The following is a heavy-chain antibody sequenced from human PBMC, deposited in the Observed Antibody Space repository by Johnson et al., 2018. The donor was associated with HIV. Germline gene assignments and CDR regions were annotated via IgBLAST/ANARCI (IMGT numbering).Heavy chain of an antibody. CDR3: ARSTSSSDDDAFDI. D-gene: IGHD1-1*01. J-gene: IGHJ3*02. CDR1: GFRFDDYA. Sequence: VQLVGSGGGLVQPGRSLRLSCVASGFRFDDYAMHWVRQGPGKGPEWVSGISWNSAGIGYVDSVKGRFTISRDNAKNSLYLQMNSLRVEDTAVYYCARSTSSSDDDAFDIWGQGTLVNVSS. CDR2: ISWNSAGI. V-gene: IGHV3-9*01.